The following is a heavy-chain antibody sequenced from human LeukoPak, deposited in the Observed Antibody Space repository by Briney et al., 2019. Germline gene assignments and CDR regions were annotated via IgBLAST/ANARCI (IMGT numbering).Heavy chain of an antibody. J-gene: IGHJ6*02. V-gene: IGHV4-59*01. D-gene: IGHD2-15*01. CDR3: ARDSGVGFRYYYYGMDV. CDR1: GGTISSYY. CDR2: IYYSGST. Sequence: SETLSLTCTVSGGTISSYYWSWIRQPPGKGLEWIGYIYYSGSTNYNPSLKSRVTISVDTSKNRFSLKLSSVTAADTAVYYCARDSGVGFRYYYYGMDVCGQGTTVTVSS.